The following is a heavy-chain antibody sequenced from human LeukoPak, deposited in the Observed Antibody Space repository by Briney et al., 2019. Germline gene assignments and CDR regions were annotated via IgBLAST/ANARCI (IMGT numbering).Heavy chain of an antibody. Sequence: SETLSLTCSVSGGSITSHYWSWIRQPPGKGLEWIGYIYYSGSTSYNPSPNYNPSLKSRVTISVDTSKIQVSLKLTSVTAADTAVYYCARALWGHGNYFLGYMDVWGKGTTVTVSS. D-gene: IGHD1-26*01. V-gene: IGHV4-59*11. J-gene: IGHJ6*03. CDR3: ARALWGHGNYFLGYMDV. CDR1: GGSITSHY. CDR2: IYYSGSTSYNPSP.